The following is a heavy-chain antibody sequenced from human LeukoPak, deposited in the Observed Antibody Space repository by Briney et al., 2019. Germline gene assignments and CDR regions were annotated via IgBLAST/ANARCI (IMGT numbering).Heavy chain of an antibody. CDR2: IIPIFGTA. CDR1: GGTFSSYA. Sequence: VASVKVSCKASGGTFSSYAISWVRQAPGQGLEWMGGIIPIFGTANYAQKFQGRVTITADESTSTAYMELSSLRSEDTAVYYCARDRGYSSSWYLSYFDYWGQGTLVTVSS. CDR3: ARDRGYSSSWYLSYFDY. J-gene: IGHJ4*02. V-gene: IGHV1-69*13. D-gene: IGHD6-13*01.